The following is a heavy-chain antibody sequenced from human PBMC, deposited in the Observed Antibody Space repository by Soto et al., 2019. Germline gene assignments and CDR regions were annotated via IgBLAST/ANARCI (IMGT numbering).Heavy chain of an antibody. CDR3: ARGYCTRASCPRAHYGLDA. CDR1: GLSFSDHY. D-gene: IGHD2-2*01. Sequence: GGSLRLSCATSGLSFSDHYMDWVRQAPGKGLDWVGRTASRADSCTTGYAASVKGRFTVSRDDSKSSLYLQMNSLRTEDTAVYYCARGYCTRASCPRAHYGLDAWGQVTTVTVSS. V-gene: IGHV3-72*01. J-gene: IGHJ6*02. CDR2: TASRADSCTT.